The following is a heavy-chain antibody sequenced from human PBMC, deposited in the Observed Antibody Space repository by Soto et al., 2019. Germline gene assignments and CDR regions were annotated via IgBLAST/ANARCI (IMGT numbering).Heavy chain of an antibody. CDR1: GYKFTGYW. Sequence: GESLKISCKTFGYKFTGYWIGWVRQMPGKGLEWMGIIFPGDFDTRYSPSFQGQVTISVDKSISTAYLQWKSLKASDSTIYYCTRPSGMDVWGQGTTVTVSS. CDR2: IFPGDFDT. V-gene: IGHV5-51*01. J-gene: IGHJ6*02. CDR3: TRPSGMDV.